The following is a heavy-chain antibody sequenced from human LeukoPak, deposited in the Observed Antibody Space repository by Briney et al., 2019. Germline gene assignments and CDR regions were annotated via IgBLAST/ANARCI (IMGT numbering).Heavy chain of an antibody. V-gene: IGHV3-23*01. D-gene: IGHD2-15*01. CDR1: GFTFSSYA. CDR2: ISGSGGST. J-gene: IGHJ4*02. CDR3: ARGIVVYYFDY. Sequence: PGGSLRLSCAASGFTFSSYAMSWVRQAPGKGLEWVSAISGSGGSTYYADSVKGRFTISRDNAKNSLYLQMNSLRAEDTAVYYCARGIVVYYFDYWGQGTLVTVSS.